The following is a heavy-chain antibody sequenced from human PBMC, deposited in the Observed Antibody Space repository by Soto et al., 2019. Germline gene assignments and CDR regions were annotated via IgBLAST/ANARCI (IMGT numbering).Heavy chain of an antibody. V-gene: IGHV4-59*01. CDR2: IYYSGST. CDR3: ARVGAEAGASIYYYYYGMDV. CDR1: AGSISNYY. J-gene: IGHJ6*02. D-gene: IGHD6-19*01. Sequence: QVQLQESGPGLVKPSETLSLTCTVSAGSISNYYWTWIRLPPGKGLEWIGDIYYSGSTKYNPSLKSRGTIAVDTSKYEVSLQLSSVTAADTAVYYCARVGAEAGASIYYYYYGMDVWGQGTTVTVSS.